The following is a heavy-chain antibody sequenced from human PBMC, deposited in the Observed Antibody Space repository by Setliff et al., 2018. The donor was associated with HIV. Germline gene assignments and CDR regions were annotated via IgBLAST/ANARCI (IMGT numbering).Heavy chain of an antibody. CDR1: GVSVNNDDDY. D-gene: IGHD1-26*01. CDR3: ARQVGEGKWYLDS. V-gene: IGHV4-39*01. J-gene: IGHJ4*01. CDR2: IHQSGTA. Sequence: SETLSLTCAVSGVSVNNDDDYWGWIRQPPGKGLEWIAIIHQSGTAHKRPSLKSRVTISIDTSENLFSLKLSGVTAADTAIYCCARQVGEGKWYLDSWGHGTLVTVSS.